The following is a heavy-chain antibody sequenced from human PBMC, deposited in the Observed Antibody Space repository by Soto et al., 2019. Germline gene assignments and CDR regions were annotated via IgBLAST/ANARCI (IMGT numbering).Heavy chain of an antibody. CDR3: VKDRSDTWSFDN. CDR2: VSHDGTLY. Sequence: GGSLRLSCSASGFIYSSCAMHWVRQVPGKGLEWLAVVSHDGTLYPYADSVRGRFTISRDNSRKMLYLQMNSLRPDDTAVYDCVKDRSDTWSFDNWGQGNLVTVSS. D-gene: IGHD2-8*02. CDR1: GFIYSSCA. J-gene: IGHJ4*02. V-gene: IGHV3-30*18.